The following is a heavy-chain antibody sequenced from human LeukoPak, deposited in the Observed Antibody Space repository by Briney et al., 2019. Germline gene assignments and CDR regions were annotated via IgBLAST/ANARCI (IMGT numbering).Heavy chain of an antibody. Sequence: GASVKVSCKASGYTFTGYYMHWVRQAPGQGLEWMEWINPNSGGTNYAQKFQGRVTMTRDTSISTGYMELSRLRSDDTAVYYCARDPSSSWYPNWFDPWGQGTLVTVSS. CDR2: INPNSGGT. D-gene: IGHD6-13*01. V-gene: IGHV1-2*02. J-gene: IGHJ5*02. CDR1: GYTFTGYY. CDR3: ARDPSSSWYPNWFDP.